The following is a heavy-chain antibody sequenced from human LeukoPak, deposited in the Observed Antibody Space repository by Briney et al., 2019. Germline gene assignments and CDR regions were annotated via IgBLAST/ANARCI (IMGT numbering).Heavy chain of an antibody. J-gene: IGHJ4*02. CDR3: ARGGYSGYDWHRPNDY. D-gene: IGHD5-12*01. CDR2: FDPEDGET. CDR1: GYTLTELS. V-gene: IGHV1-24*01. Sequence: GASVKVSCKVSGYTLTELSMHWVRQAPGKGLEWMGGFDPEDGETIYAQKFQGRVTMTEDTSTDTAYMELSSLRSEDTAVYKCARGGYSGYDWHRPNDYWGQGTLVTVSS.